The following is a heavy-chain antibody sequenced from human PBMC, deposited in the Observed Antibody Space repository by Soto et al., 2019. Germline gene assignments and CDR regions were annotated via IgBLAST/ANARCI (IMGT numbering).Heavy chain of an antibody. V-gene: IGHV4-39*07. J-gene: IGHJ6*02. D-gene: IGHD3-3*01. CDR1: GGSISSTSYY. CDR3: ARDSLDFWSGKYGMDV. CDR2: IYYSGST. Sequence: SETLSLSCTVSGGSISSTSYYWGWIRQPPGKGLEWIGSIYYSGSTYYNPSLKSRVTISVDTSKNQFSLKLSSVTAADTAVYYCARDSLDFWSGKYGMDVWGQGTTVTAP.